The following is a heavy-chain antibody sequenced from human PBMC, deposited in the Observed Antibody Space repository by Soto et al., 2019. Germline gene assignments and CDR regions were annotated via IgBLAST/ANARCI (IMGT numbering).Heavy chain of an antibody. CDR3: ARHQIAAAGGAGYYFDY. V-gene: IGHV4-30-2*03. Sequence: LSLTCTVSGGSINTGDSYWNWIRQNPETGLEWIQYINYSGSTYYNASLKSRVTISVDTSKNQFSLKLSSVTAADTAVYYCARHQIAAAGGAGYYFDYWGPGTLVTVSS. CDR2: INYSGST. J-gene: IGHJ4*02. CDR1: GGSINTGDSY. D-gene: IGHD6-13*01.